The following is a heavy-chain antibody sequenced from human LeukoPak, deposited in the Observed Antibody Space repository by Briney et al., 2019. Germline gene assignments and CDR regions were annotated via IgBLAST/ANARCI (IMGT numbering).Heavy chain of an antibody. CDR2: ISSSSSYI. D-gene: IGHD3-9*01. CDR3: ASSNYDILTGPRYYFDY. V-gene: IGHV3-21*01. J-gene: IGHJ4*02. Sequence: GGSLRLSCAASGFTFSSYSMNWVRQAPGKGLEWVSSISSSSSYIYYADSVKGRFTISRDNAKNSLYLQMNSLRAEDTAVYYCASSNYDILTGPRYYFDYWGQGTLVTVSS. CDR1: GFTFSSYS.